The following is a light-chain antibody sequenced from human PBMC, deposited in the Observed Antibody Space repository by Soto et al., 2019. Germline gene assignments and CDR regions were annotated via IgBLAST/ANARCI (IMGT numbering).Light chain of an antibody. J-gene: IGLJ1*01. CDR3: QSYDSSLSGYV. CDR2: GVS. CDR1: SSDVGGYNY. V-gene: IGLV2-14*03. Sequence: QSALTQPASVSGSPGQSITISCTGTSSDVGGYNYVSWYQHHPGKAPKLLIYGVSNRPSGVSNRFSGSKSGNPASLAITGLQAEDEADYYCQSYDSSLSGYVFGTGTRSPS.